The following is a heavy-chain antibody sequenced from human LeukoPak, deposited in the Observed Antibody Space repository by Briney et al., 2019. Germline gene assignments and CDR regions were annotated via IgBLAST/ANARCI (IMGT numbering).Heavy chain of an antibody. V-gene: IGHV6-1*01. CDR1: GDSVSSNSAA. CDR3: ARGARIAAAGPTPFDY. CDR2: TYYRSKWYN. J-gene: IGHJ4*02. D-gene: IGHD6-13*01. Sequence: SQTLSLTCAISGDSVSSNSAAWNWIRQSPSRGLEWLGRTYYRSKWYNDYAVSVKSRITINPDTSKNQFSLQLNSVTPEDTAVYYCARGARIAAAGPTPFDYWGQGTLVTVS.